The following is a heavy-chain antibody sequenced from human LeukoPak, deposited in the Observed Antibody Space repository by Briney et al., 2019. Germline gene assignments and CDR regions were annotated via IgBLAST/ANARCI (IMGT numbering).Heavy chain of an antibody. CDR3: AREIRYFDWVDY. D-gene: IGHD3-9*01. J-gene: IGHJ4*02. CDR2: ISSSGSTI. CDR1: GFTFSDYY. V-gene: IGHV3-11*01. Sequence: GGSLRLSCAASGFTFSDYYMSWIRQAPGKGLEWLSWISSSGSTIYYADSVKGRFTISRDNAKNSLYLQMNSLRAEDTAVYYRAREIRYFDWVDYWGQGTLVTVSS.